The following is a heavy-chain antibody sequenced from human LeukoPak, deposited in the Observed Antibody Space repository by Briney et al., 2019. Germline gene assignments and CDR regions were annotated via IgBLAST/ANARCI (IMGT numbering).Heavy chain of an antibody. CDR1: GYTFTSYY. J-gene: IGHJ6*03. V-gene: IGHV1-46*01. D-gene: IGHD2-2*02. Sequence: GASVKVSCKASGYTFTSYYMHWVRQAPGEGLEWMGIINPSGGSTTYAQKFQGRVTMTRDMSTSTVYMDLSSLRSEDTAVYYCARVAAEVVGLPGAIGFGWLRRDYYYMDVWGKGTTVTVPS. CDR3: ARVAAEVVGLPGAIGFGWLRRDYYYMDV. CDR2: INPSGGST.